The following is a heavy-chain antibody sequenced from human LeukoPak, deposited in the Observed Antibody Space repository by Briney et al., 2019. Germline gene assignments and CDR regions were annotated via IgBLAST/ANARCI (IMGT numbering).Heavy chain of an antibody. J-gene: IGHJ4*02. D-gene: IGHD3-3*01. Sequence: GGSLRLSCAASGFTFSDYAMHWVRQAPGKGLEWVALISYDANIGSNKYYADSVKGRFTISRDNSKNTLYLQMNSLRAEDTAVYYCARDGGYDFWSGYYQDYWGQGTLVTVSS. V-gene: IGHV3-30-3*01. CDR1: GFTFSDYA. CDR3: ARDGGYDFWSGYYQDY. CDR2: ISYDANIGSNK.